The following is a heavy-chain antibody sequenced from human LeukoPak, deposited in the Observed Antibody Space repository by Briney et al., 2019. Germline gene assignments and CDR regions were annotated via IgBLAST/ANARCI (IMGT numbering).Heavy chain of an antibody. CDR3: ARAFYGSGRGYWFDP. V-gene: IGHV3-9*01. D-gene: IGHD3-10*01. CDR1: GFTFDDYA. CDR2: ISWNSGSI. J-gene: IGHJ5*02. Sequence: PGGSLRLSCAASGFTFDDYAMHWVRQAPGKGLEWVSGISWNSGSIGYADSVKGRFTISRDNAKNTLYLQMNSLRAEDTAVYYCARAFYGSGRGYWFDPWGQGTLVTVSS.